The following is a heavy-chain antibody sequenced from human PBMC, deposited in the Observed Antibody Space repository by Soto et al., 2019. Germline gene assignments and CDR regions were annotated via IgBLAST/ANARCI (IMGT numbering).Heavy chain of an antibody. D-gene: IGHD2-15*01. CDR1: GYTFTGYY. V-gene: IGHV1-2*06. Sequence: ASVKVSCKASGYTFTGYYMHWVRQAPGQGLEWMGRINPNSGGTNYAQKFQGRVTMTRDTSISTAYMELSRLRSDDTAVYYCARDGYCSGGSCYSGWFDPWGQGTLVTVSS. CDR3: ARDGYCSGGSCYSGWFDP. J-gene: IGHJ5*02. CDR2: INPNSGGT.